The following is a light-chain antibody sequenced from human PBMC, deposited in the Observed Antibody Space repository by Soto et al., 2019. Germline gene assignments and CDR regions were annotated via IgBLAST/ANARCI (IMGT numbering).Light chain of an antibody. V-gene: IGKV1D-12*01. CDR1: QGISRY. J-gene: IGKJ4*01. CDR3: QQASSLPLT. CDR2: SAS. Sequence: DIQMTQSPSSVTASVGDSVTITCRASQGISRYLTWYQQKPGKAPKLLIFSASTLQTGVPSRFSGSGSGTDFTLTISSLLPEDLATYYCQQASSLPLTFGGGTKVEIK.